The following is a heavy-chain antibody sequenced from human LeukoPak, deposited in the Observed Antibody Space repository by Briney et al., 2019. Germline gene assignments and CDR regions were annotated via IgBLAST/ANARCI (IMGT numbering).Heavy chain of an antibody. V-gene: IGHV4-4*07. Sequence: PSETLSLTCTVSGGSISNYYWSWIRQPAGKGLEWIGRIYTSGSTNGNPTNYNPSLKSRVTMSLDTSKNQFSLKLTSLTAADTAVYYCAREFYSNTWFYLDYWGQGTLVTVSS. D-gene: IGHD6-13*01. CDR3: AREFYSNTWFYLDY. CDR1: GGSISNYY. CDR2: IYTSGSTNGNPT. J-gene: IGHJ4*02.